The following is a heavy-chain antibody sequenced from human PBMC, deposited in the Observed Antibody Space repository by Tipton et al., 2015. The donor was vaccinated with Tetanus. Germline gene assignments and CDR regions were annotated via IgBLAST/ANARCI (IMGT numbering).Heavy chain of an antibody. CDR2: IYQTGTT. CDR1: GASFSSGDYY. J-gene: IGHJ4*02. CDR3: ARESITIFGVVSIDY. D-gene: IGHD3-3*01. V-gene: IGHV4-30-4*01. Sequence: TLSLTCTVSGASFSSGDYYWSWIRKPPGKDLEWIGYIYQTGTTYYNPSLKGRVTISMDRSNTQFSLRLDSLTAADTAVYYCARESITIFGVVSIDYWGQGTLVTVSS.